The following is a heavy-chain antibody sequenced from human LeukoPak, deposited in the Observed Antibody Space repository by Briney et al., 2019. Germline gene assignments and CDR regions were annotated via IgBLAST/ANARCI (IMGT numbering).Heavy chain of an antibody. Sequence: GESLKISCKGSGYSFTSYWIGWVRQMPGKGLEWMGIIYPDDSDTRYSPSFQGQVTISADKSISTAYLQWSSLKASDTAMYYCARRYYYRSGTSKYCDYWGQGTLVTVSS. CDR3: ARRYYYRSGTSKYCDY. V-gene: IGHV5-51*01. J-gene: IGHJ4*02. CDR2: IYPDDSDT. CDR1: GYSFTSYW. D-gene: IGHD3-10*01.